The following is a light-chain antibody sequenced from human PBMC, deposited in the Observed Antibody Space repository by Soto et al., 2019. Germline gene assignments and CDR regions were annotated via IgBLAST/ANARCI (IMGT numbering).Light chain of an antibody. Sequence: DIQMTQSPSSLSASVGDRVTIACRASQSVTTYLNWYQQKPGKAPKLLIYGASSLQSGAPSRFSGSGSGTDFTLTISSLQPEDFATYYCQQSYSTPQTFGQGTKVDIK. CDR2: GAS. CDR3: QQSYSTPQT. J-gene: IGKJ1*01. CDR1: QSVTTY. V-gene: IGKV1-39*01.